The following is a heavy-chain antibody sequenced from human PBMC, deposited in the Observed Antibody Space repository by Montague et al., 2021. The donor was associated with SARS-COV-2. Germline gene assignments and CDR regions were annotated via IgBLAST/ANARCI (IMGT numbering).Heavy chain of an antibody. CDR1: GFPLSTHW. D-gene: IGHD3-10*01. V-gene: IGHV3-21*01. CDR2: ISSSSSYI. CDR3: ARESAYYYGSGSYFDY. Sequence: LRLSFAASGFPLSTHWMHWVRQAPGKGLEWVSSISSSSSYIYYADSVKGRFTISRDNAKNSLNLQMNSLRAEDTAVYYCARESAYYYGSGSYFDYWGQGTLVTVSS. J-gene: IGHJ4*02.